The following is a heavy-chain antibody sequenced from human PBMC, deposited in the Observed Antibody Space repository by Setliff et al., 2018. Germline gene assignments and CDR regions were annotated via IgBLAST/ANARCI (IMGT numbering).Heavy chain of an antibody. CDR1: GGTFSSYA. CDR2: IIPIFGTA. V-gene: IGHV1-69*13. D-gene: IGHD3-22*01. J-gene: IGHJ3*02. CDR3: ARDGDNYYDSSGYYLNHAFDI. Sequence: SVKVSCKASGGTFSSYAISWVRQAPGQGLEWMGGIIPIFGTANYAQKFQGRVTITADESTSTAYMELSSLRSEDTAVYYRARDGDNYYDSSGYYLNHAFDIWGQGTMVTV.